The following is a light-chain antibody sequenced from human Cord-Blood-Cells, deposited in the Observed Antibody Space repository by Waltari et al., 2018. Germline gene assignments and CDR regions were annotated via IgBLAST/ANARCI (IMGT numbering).Light chain of an antibody. CDR1: QSVSSN. Sequence: EIVMTQSPATLSVSPGERATLSCRASQSVSSNLAWYQQKPGQAPRLLIYGASTRATGIPARFSGSGSGTEFTLTVSSLQSEDLAVYYCQQYNNLAPLFTFGPGIRVDIK. V-gene: IGKV3-15*01. CDR3: QQYNNLAPLFT. CDR2: GAS. J-gene: IGKJ3*01.